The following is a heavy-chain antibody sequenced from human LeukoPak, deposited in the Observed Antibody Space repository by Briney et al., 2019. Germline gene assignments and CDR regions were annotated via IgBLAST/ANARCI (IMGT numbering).Heavy chain of an antibody. CDR2: IKQDGSEK. CDR1: GFTFSTYW. D-gene: IGHD6-19*01. Sequence: GGSLGLSCAASGFTFSTYWMSWVRQAPGKGLEWVANIKQDGSEKYYVDSVKGRFTISRDNAKNSLYLQMNSLRAEDTAVYYCARGRIAVAGTYIPSNWGPQLYYMDVWGKGTTVTVSS. CDR3: ARGRIAVAGTYIPSNWGPQLYYMDV. V-gene: IGHV3-7*01. J-gene: IGHJ6*03.